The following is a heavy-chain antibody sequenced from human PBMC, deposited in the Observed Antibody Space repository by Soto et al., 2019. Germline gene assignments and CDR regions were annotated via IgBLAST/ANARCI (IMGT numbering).Heavy chain of an antibody. D-gene: IGHD2-2*01. J-gene: IGHJ4*02. Sequence: EVQLVESGGVVVQPGGSLRLSCDASGFIFDDFSMHWVRQAPGKGLEWVSLIGRDGINTYYADSVKGRFTISRDNSKNSLYLQMNSLTTEDTGLYYCAKECGDASWASYDSWGQGTLVTVSS. CDR3: AKECGDASWASYDS. CDR1: GFIFDDFS. V-gene: IGHV3-43*01. CDR2: IGRDGINT.